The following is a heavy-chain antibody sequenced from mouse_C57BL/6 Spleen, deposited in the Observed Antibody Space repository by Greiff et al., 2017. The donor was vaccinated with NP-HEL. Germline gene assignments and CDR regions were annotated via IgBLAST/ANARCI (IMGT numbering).Heavy chain of an antibody. Sequence: VQLQQPGAELVMPGASVKLSCKASGYTFTSYWMHWVKQRPGQGLEWIGEIDPSDSYTNYNQKFKGKSTLTVDKSSSTAYMQLSSLTSEDSAVYYCARWGDGYYVLYAMDYWGQGTSVTVSS. CDR2: IDPSDSYT. D-gene: IGHD2-3*01. CDR1: GYTFTSYW. J-gene: IGHJ4*01. CDR3: ARWGDGYYVLYAMDY. V-gene: IGHV1-69*01.